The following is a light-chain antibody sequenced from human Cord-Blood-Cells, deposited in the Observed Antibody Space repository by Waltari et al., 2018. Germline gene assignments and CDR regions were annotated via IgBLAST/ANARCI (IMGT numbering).Light chain of an antibody. CDR1: QSISSY. V-gene: IGKV1-39*01. Sequence: DIQMTQSPSSLSASVGDRVTITCRASQSISSYLNWYQQKPGKAPKLPIYAASSLQSGVPARFSGSGSGTDFTLTISSLQPEDVATYYCLQSYSTPRGFGGGTKVEIK. CDR2: AAS. CDR3: LQSYSTPRG. J-gene: IGKJ4*01.